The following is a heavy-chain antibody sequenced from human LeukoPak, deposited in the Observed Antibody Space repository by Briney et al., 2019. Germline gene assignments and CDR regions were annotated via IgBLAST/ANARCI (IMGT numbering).Heavy chain of an antibody. V-gene: IGHV4-34*01. CDR3: ARPHINSGRYYYMDV. Sequence: SETLSLTCAVYGGSFSGYYWSWIRQPPGKGLEWIGEINHSGSTNYSPSLKGRVTVSVDTSKSQFSLTLNSVTAADTAIYYCARPHINSGRYYYMDVWGQGTTVTVSS. CDR2: INHSGST. J-gene: IGHJ6*02. CDR1: GGSFSGYY. D-gene: IGHD5-12*01.